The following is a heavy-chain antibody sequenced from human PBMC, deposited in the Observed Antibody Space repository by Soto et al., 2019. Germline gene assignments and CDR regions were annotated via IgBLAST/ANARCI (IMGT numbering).Heavy chain of an antibody. CDR2: ISGSGGST. J-gene: IGHJ4*02. Sequence: GGSLRLSCAASGFTFSSYAMSWVRQAPGKGLEWVSAISGSGGSTYYADSVKGRFTISRDNSKNTLYLQMNSLRAEDTAVYYCAKDLKLLLFGELTTQNQYYFDYWGQGTLVTVSS. CDR3: AKDLKLLLFGELTTQNQYYFDY. CDR1: GFTFSSYA. D-gene: IGHD3-10*01. V-gene: IGHV3-23*01.